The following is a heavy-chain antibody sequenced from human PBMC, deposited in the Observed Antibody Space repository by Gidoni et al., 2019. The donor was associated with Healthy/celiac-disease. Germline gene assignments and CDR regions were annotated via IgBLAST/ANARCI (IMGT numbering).Heavy chain of an antibody. CDR3: ARDSSAAGTWYYYYGMDV. J-gene: IGHJ6*02. CDR1: GFTFSSYG. D-gene: IGHD6-13*01. V-gene: IGHV3-7*04. CDR2: IKQDGSEK. Sequence: EVQLVESGGGLVQPGGSLRLSCAASGFTFSSYGMSWVRQAPGKGLEWVANIKQDGSEKYYVDSVKGRFTISRDNAKNSLYLQMNSLRAEDTAVYYCARDSSAAGTWYYYYGMDVWGQGTTVTVSS.